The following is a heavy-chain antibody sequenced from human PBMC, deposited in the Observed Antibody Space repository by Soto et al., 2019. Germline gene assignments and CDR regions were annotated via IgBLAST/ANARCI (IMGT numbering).Heavy chain of an antibody. CDR2: IYTSGST. CDR3: ARGGAVTTRPGWFDP. J-gene: IGHJ5*02. Sequence: SETLSLTCTVSGGSISSYYWSWIRQPAGKGLEWIGRIYTSGSTNYNPSLKSRVTMSVDTSKNQFSLKLSSVTAADTAVYYCARGGAVTTRPGWFDPWGQGTLVTVSS. D-gene: IGHD4-17*01. CDR1: GGSISSYY. V-gene: IGHV4-4*07.